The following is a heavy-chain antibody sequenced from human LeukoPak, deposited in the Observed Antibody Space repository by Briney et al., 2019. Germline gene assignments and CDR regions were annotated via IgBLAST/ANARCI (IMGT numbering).Heavy chain of an antibody. CDR1: GFTFSNYG. CDR3: ARDLEDSSPFGAFDM. V-gene: IGHV3-33*01. J-gene: IGHJ3*02. Sequence: GGSLRLSCAASGFTFSNYGMHWVRQVPGKGLEWVAAIWFDGIRKYYADSVKGRLTFSRDNSKNTLYLQMNSLRAEDTAVYYCARDLEDSSPFGAFDMWGQGTMVTVSS. D-gene: IGHD3-22*01. CDR2: IWFDGIRK.